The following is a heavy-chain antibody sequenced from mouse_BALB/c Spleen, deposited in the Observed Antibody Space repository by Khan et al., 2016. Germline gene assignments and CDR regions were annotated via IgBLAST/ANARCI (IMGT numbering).Heavy chain of an antibody. CDR3: ARDGKRPFAY. D-gene: IGHD1-1*01. CDR1: GYTFTNYG. CDR2: INTYTGEP. V-gene: IGHV9-3-1*01. J-gene: IGHJ3*01. Sequence: QIQLVQSGPELKKPGETVKISCKASGYTFTNYGMNWVKQAPGKGLKWMAWINTYTGEPTYADDFKGRFAFSLATSASTAYLQINNLKNEDTATYFCARDGKRPFAYWGQGTLVTVSA.